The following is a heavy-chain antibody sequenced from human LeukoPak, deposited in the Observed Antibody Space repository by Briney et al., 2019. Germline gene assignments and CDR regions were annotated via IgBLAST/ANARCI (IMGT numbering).Heavy chain of an antibody. Sequence: SETLSLTCTVSGRSISLGYYWGWIRQPPGKGLEWIGYIYYTGSTNYNPSLKSRVTISVDTSKNQFSLKLSSVTAADTAAYYCATLTGYSSESWFDPWGQGILVTVS. CDR3: ATLTGYSSESWFDP. D-gene: IGHD3-9*01. V-gene: IGHV4-59*01. CDR2: IYYTGST. J-gene: IGHJ5*02. CDR1: GRSISLGYY.